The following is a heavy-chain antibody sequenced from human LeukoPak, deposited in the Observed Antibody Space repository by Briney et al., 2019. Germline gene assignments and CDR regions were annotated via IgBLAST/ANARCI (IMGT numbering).Heavy chain of an antibody. CDR3: ARDSAGNDY. J-gene: IGHJ4*02. D-gene: IGHD6-13*01. Sequence: GGSPRLSCEASGFTFSTYWMSWVRQAPGKGLEWVANIKQDGSEKYYVDSVKGRFTISRDNAKNSLYLQMNSLRAEDTAMYYCARDSAGNDYWGQGTLVTVSS. CDR2: IKQDGSEK. CDR1: GFTFSTYW. V-gene: IGHV3-7*01.